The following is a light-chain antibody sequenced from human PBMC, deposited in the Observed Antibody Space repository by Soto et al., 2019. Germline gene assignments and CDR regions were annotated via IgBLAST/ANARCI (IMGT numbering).Light chain of an antibody. J-gene: IGLJ1*01. CDR3: SSYTSSAPFYV. CDR2: DVN. CDR1: TTDVDGYDY. V-gene: IGLV2-14*03. Sequence: QSALTQPASVSESPGQSITISCTGVTTDVDGYDYVSWYQQHPGQAPQLLIYDVNSRPSGISYRFSGSKSGDTASLPISGLQAEDDADYYCSSYTSSAPFYVFGAGTKVTVL.